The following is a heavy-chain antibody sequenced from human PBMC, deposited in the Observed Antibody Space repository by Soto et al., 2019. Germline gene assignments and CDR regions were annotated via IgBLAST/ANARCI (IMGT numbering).Heavy chain of an antibody. D-gene: IGHD2-2*01. CDR3: ARVIPGAEAWFDP. J-gene: IGHJ5*02. V-gene: IGHV1-18*01. Sequence: QGQLVQSGAEVKKPGASVKVSCTASGNTFTNFGVTWVRQAPGQGLEWMGWISAYTDDPNYAQKFQGRVTMTIDTSTSTAYLDLRSLTSDATAVYYCARVIPGAEAWFDPSGQGTLVTVSS. CDR2: ISAYTDDP. CDR1: GNTFTNFG.